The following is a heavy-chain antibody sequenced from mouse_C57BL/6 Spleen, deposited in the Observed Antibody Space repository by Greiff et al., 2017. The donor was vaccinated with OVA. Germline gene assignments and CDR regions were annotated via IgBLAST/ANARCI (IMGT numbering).Heavy chain of an antibody. D-gene: IGHD1-1*01. V-gene: IGHV10-3*01. CDR2: IRSKSSNYAT. J-gene: IGHJ1*03. Sequence: EVKVVESGGGLVQPKGSLKLSCAASGFTFNTYAMHWVRQAPGKGLEWVARIRSKSSNYATYSADSVKDRFTISRDDSQSMLYLQMNNLKTEDTAMYYCVGDRGYYYGSSYERYFDVWGTGTTVTVSA. CDR1: GFTFNTYA. CDR3: VGDRGYYYGSSYERYFDV.